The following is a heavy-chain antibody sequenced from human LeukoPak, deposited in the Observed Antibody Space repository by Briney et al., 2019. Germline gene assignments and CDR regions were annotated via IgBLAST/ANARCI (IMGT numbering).Heavy chain of an antibody. Sequence: ASVKLSCKASGYTFTGYYIHWVRHAPGQGLEWMGWINPISGGTNYAEKFQGRVTTTRDTSINTAYMEVTRLTSDDTAVYYCAREDGSFDYWGQGTLVIVSS. CDR2: INPISGGT. CDR3: AREDGSFDY. D-gene: IGHD5-24*01. V-gene: IGHV1-2*02. CDR1: GYTFTGYY. J-gene: IGHJ4*02.